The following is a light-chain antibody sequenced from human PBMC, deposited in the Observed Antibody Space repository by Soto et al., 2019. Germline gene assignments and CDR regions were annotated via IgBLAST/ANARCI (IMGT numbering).Light chain of an antibody. Sequence: EIVLTQSPATLSLSPGERATLSCRASRSVSRYLAWYQQKPGQAPRLLIYDTSYRAAGIPDRFSGSGSATDFTLTISSLEPEDSAVYFCQQYTGPPTTFGQGTRLEIK. V-gene: IGKV3-11*01. CDR3: QQYTGPPTT. CDR1: RSVSRY. J-gene: IGKJ5*01. CDR2: DTS.